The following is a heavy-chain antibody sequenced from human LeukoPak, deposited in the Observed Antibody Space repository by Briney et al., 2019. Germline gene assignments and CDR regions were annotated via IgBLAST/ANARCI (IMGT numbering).Heavy chain of an antibody. Sequence: PGGSLRLSCAASGFTFSSYSMSWVRQAPGKGLEWVANIKQDGSEKYYVDSVKGRFTISRDNAKNSLYLQMNSLRAEDTAVYYCAIVTTVVTAFDYCGQGTLVTVSS. V-gene: IGHV3-7*01. CDR1: GFTFSSYS. CDR2: IKQDGSEK. D-gene: IGHD4-23*01. CDR3: AIVTTVVTAFDY. J-gene: IGHJ4*02.